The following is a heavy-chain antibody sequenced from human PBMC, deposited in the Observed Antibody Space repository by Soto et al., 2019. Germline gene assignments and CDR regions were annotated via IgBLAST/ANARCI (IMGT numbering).Heavy chain of an antibody. CDR2: INHSGST. Sequence: SETLSLTCAVYGGSFSGYYWSWIRQPPGKGLEWIGEINHSGSTNYNPSLKSRVTISVDTSKNQFSLKLSSVTAADTAVYYCARVKRPAWFGELYYYYYGMDVWGQGTTVTVSS. V-gene: IGHV4-34*01. CDR1: GGSFSGYY. D-gene: IGHD3-10*01. J-gene: IGHJ6*02. CDR3: ARVKRPAWFGELYYYYYGMDV.